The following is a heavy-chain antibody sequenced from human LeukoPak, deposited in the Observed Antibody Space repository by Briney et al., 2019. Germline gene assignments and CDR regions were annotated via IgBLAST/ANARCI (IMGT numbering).Heavy chain of an antibody. CDR1: GFTPSRYS. CDR2: ISSSSSNI. Sequence: GGSLRLSCTTSGFTPSRYSMNWVRQAPGKGLEWISYISSSSSNIQYADSVKGRFTISRDNAKNTLYLQMNSLRAEDTAVYYCVRERGYSGYIAYGGEEILVTVPS. V-gene: IGHV3-21*05. J-gene: IGHJ4*02. CDR3: VRERGYSGYIAY. D-gene: IGHD5-12*01.